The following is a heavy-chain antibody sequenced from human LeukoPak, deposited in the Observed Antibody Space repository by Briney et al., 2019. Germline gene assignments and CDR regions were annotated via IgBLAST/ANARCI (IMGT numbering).Heavy chain of an antibody. CDR3: ARNWWFGEVLLGDHAFDI. V-gene: IGHV4-4*07. D-gene: IGHD3-10*01. CDR2: IYVSGRI. CDR1: GGSISNLY. J-gene: IGHJ3*02. Sequence: SETLSLTCSVSGGSISNLYLSWIRQPAGKGLEWIGRIYVSGRIDYNPSLRSRVTMSVDTSKNQFSLKLSSVTAADTAVYFCARNWWFGEVLLGDHAFDIWGQGTMVTASS.